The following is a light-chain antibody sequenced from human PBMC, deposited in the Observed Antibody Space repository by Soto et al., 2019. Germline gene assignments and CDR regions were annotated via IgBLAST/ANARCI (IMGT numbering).Light chain of an antibody. CDR1: QSVSSSN. V-gene: IGKV3-11*01. CDR3: QQRSNWPLT. CDR2: GAS. Sequence: PGERATLSCRASQSVSSSNFGWYQQKPAQAPRLLIYGASRRAPGIPARFSGRGSGADFTLTISSLEPEDFAVYYRQQRSNWPLTFGGGTKVDIK. J-gene: IGKJ4*01.